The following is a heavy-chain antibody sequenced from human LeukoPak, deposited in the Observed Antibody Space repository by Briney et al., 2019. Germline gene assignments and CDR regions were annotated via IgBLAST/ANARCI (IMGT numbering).Heavy chain of an antibody. J-gene: IGHJ4*02. D-gene: IGHD6-13*01. CDR3: ARAPAAGTDFFDY. Sequence: ASVKVSCKASGYTFTSYDVTWVRQPTGPGLEWMGWMNPNSGNTGYAQKFQGRVTMTRNTSISTAYMELSSLRSEDTAVYYCARAPAAGTDFFDYWGQGTLVTVSS. CDR1: GYTFTSYD. CDR2: MNPNSGNT. V-gene: IGHV1-8*01.